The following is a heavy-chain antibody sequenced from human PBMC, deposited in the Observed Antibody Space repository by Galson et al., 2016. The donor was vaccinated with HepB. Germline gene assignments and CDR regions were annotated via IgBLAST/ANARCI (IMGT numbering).Heavy chain of an antibody. CDR3: AGEGASGYALDY. Sequence: CAISGDSVSSHSAAWNWIRQSPSRGLEWLGRTYYRSEWYNDYAESVKSRITINPDTSKNQFSLQLHSVTPDDTAFYYCAGEGASGYALDYWGQGTLVTVSS. CDR1: GDSVSSHSAA. CDR2: TYYRSEWYN. D-gene: IGHD6-25*01. J-gene: IGHJ4*02. V-gene: IGHV6-1*01.